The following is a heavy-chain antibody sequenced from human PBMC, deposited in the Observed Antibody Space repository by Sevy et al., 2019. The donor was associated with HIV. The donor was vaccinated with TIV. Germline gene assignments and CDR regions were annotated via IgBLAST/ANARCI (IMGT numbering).Heavy chain of an antibody. Sequence: GGSLRLSCAVSGFIFSNFAMHWVRQAPGKGLEWVAVTSYDGSHKYYADSVKGRFTVSRDNSRNILSLEMNNLRRDDTAVHYCARGENDDEFFQYWGQGTLVTVSS. CDR2: TSYDGSHK. CDR3: ARGENDDEFFQY. J-gene: IGHJ1*01. V-gene: IGHV3-30*04. D-gene: IGHD1-26*01. CDR1: GFIFSNFA.